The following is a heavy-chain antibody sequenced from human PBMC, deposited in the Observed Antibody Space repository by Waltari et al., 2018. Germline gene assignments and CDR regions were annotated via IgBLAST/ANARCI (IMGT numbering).Heavy chain of an antibody. D-gene: IGHD2-15*01. CDR2: IIPNFGTA. CDR3: ARSLNCSGGSCYSPYGMDV. V-gene: IGHV1-69*01. J-gene: IGHJ6*02. CDR1: GGTFSSYA. Sequence: QVQLVQSGAEVKKPGSSVKVSCKASGGTFSSYAISWMRQAPGQGLEWMGGIIPNFGTANYAQKFQGRGTITADESTSTAYMELSSLRSEDTAVYYCARSLNCSGGSCYSPYGMDVWGQGTTVTVSS.